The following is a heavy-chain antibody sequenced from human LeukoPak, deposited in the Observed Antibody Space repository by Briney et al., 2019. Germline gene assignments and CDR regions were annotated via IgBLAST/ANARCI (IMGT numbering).Heavy chain of an antibody. D-gene: IGHD6-19*01. CDR1: GGSFRVYY. CDR3: ARKGSGLRP. J-gene: IGHJ4*02. CDR2: INHSGST. Sequence: SETLSLTCAVYGGSFRVYYGSWMRHPPGGGVEWIGEINHSGSTNYHPSLKSRVTISVDTSKNQFSLKLSSVTAADTAVYYCARKGSGLRPWGQGILVTVSS. V-gene: IGHV4-34*01.